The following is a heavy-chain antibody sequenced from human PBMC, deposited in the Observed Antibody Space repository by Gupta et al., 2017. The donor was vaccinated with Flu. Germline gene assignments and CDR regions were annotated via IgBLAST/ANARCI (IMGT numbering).Heavy chain of an antibody. CDR1: TFSNYA. J-gene: IGHJ4*02. CDR2: ISNTGGST. Sequence: TFSNYAMSWVRQTPGKGLEWVSLISNTGGSTYYPDSVKGRFTISRVNSKNTLFLQMNSLRDEDTAVYYCARDRWEFGDCDYWGQGTLVTVSS. CDR3: ARDRWEFGDCDY. V-gene: IGHV3-23*01. D-gene: IGHD3-16*01.